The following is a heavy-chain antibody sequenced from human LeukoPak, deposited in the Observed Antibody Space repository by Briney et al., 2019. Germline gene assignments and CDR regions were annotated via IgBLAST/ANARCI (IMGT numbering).Heavy chain of an antibody. D-gene: IGHD2-2*02. CDR2: ISGSGGST. V-gene: IGHV3-23*01. CDR3: AKVRFCSSTSCYRVFDY. Sequence: TGGSLRLSCAASGFPFSSYAMSWVRQAPGKGLEGVSAISGSGGSTYYADSVKGRFTISRDNSKNTLYLQMNSLRAEDTAVYYCAKVRFCSSTSCYRVFDYWGQGTLVTVSS. CDR1: GFPFSSYA. J-gene: IGHJ4*02.